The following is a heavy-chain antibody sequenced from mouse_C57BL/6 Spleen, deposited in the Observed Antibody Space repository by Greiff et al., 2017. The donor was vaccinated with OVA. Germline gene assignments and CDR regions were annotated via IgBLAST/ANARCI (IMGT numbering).Heavy chain of an antibody. CDR1: GYTFTDYY. Sequence: VQLLQSGPELVKPGASVKLSCKASGYTFTDYYMTWVKQSHGKSLEWIGNINPNNGGTSYNHKFKGKATLSVDNSSSTAYMQLRSLTSEDSAVXSCECPAHDNGSGQFAYWGQGTLVTVSA. CDR3: ECPAHDNGSGQFAY. V-gene: IGHV1-26*01. CDR2: INPNNGGT. D-gene: IGHD1-1*01. J-gene: IGHJ3*01.